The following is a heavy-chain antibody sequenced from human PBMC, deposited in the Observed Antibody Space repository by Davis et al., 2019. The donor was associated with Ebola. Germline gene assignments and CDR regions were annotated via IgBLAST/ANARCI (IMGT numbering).Heavy chain of an antibody. J-gene: IGHJ3*01. CDR2: INNDGSTT. CDR1: GFTFSTSW. Sequence: GESLKISCAASGFTFSTSWMHWVRQAPGEGLEWVSRINNDGSTTRYADSVKGRFTISRDNSKNTLHLQMNSLRVEDTAIYYCAKDTSNVWFDVWGQGTMVTVSS. D-gene: IGHD6-19*01. V-gene: IGHV3-74*01. CDR3: AKDTSNVWFDV.